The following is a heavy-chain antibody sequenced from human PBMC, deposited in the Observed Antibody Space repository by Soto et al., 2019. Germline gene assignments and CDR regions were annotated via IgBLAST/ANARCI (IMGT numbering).Heavy chain of an antibody. J-gene: IGHJ4*02. Sequence: QVQLVQSGAEVRKPGASVKVSCKVSGYSLTELSIHWVRQAPGRGPEWMGGFDPEDGEIKFAQNFQGRVTMTEDTPTETAYMELSSLRSEDTAIYYCATGLAHLVNVYYFDLWGQGTLVTVSS. CDR2: FDPEDGEI. V-gene: IGHV1-24*01. CDR3: ATGLAHLVNVYYFDL. CDR1: GYSLTELS. D-gene: IGHD2-15*01.